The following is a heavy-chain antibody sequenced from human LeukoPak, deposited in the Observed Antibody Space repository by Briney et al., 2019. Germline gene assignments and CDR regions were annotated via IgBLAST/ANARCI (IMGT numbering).Heavy chain of an antibody. Sequence: GGSLRLSCAASGFIFSSYAMSWVRQAPGKGLEWVSAISGSGGSTYYADSVKGRFTISRDNSKNTLYLQMNSLRAEDTAVYYCAKDAGGYCSSTSCYSDYWGQGTLVTVSS. J-gene: IGHJ4*02. CDR1: GFIFSSYA. D-gene: IGHD2-2*02. CDR3: AKDAGGYCSSTSCYSDY. CDR2: ISGSGGST. V-gene: IGHV3-23*01.